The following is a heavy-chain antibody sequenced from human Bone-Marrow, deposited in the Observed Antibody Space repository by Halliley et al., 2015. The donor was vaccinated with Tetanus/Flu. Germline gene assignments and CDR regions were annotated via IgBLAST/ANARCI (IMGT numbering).Heavy chain of an antibody. CDR3: ARDSRYDTSGYFYDVFAA. Sequence: TLSLTCTVSGGSIRPYYWSWIRQPPGERLEWIGHISDSGDINYNSSLRSRVTISIDPSKNQFSLRLSSVTAADAALYYCARDSRYDTSGYFYDVFAAWGQGILVPVSS. V-gene: IGHV4-59*01. J-gene: IGHJ5*02. D-gene: IGHD3-22*01. CDR2: ISDSGDI. CDR1: GGSIRPYY.